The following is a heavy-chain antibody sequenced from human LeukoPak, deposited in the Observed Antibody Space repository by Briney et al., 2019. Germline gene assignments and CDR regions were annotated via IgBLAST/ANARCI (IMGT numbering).Heavy chain of an antibody. Sequence: GGSLSLSCAASGFTFSSYSMNWARQARGKGLEWVSSISSSSSYLYYADSVKSRCIISRDNAKNSLYLQMNSLRAEDTAVYYCARDKRFDDWVQGTLATVTS. CDR3: ARDKRFDD. CDR1: GFTFSSYS. J-gene: IGHJ5*02. V-gene: IGHV3-21*01. CDR2: ISSSSSYL.